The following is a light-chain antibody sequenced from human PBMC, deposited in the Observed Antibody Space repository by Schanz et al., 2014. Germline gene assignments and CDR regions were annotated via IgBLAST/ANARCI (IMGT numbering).Light chain of an antibody. J-gene: IGLJ1*01. Sequence: QAVVTQEPSLTVSPGGTVTLTCGSSTGAVTTGHYPYWFQQKPGQAPRTLIYDTNNKLSWNPDRFSASLLGGKAALTLTGAQDEAADEYYCLLSYTGAHVFGAGTKLTVL. V-gene: IGLV7-46*01. CDR2: DTN. CDR3: LLSYTGAHV. CDR1: TGAVTTGHY.